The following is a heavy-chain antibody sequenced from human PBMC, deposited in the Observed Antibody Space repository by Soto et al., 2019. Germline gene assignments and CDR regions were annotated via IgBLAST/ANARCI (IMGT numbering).Heavy chain of an antibody. CDR3: ARAGTKYFYDAMDV. D-gene: IGHD1-1*01. Sequence: QVLLQESGPGLVKPSETLSLTCSVSGGSVNTGNYYLTWIRQPQGKGLEWIGYMYYSGSTNHNPSLKSRVPISVAASKTPFSLRLTSVTAADTAVYYCARAGTKYFYDAMDVWGQGTTVTVSS. CDR1: GGSVNTGNYY. J-gene: IGHJ6*02. CDR2: MYYSGST. V-gene: IGHV4-61*01.